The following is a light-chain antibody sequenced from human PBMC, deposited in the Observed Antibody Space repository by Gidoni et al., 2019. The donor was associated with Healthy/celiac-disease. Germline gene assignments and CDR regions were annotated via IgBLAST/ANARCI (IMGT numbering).Light chain of an antibody. V-gene: IGKV4-1*01. CDR2: WAS. CDR1: QSVLYSSNNKNY. J-gene: IGKJ5*01. CDR3: QQYYSTPLSRT. Sequence: DIVMTQSPDSLAVSLGERATINCKSSQSVLYSSNNKNYSAWYQQKPGQPPKLLIYWASTRESGVPDRFSGSGSGTDFTLTISSLQAEDVAVYYCQQYYSTPLSRTFGQGTRLEIK.